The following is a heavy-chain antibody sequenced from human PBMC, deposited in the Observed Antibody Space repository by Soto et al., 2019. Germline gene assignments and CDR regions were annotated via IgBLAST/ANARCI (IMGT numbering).Heavy chain of an antibody. Sequence: SVKVSCKASGGTFSSYAISWVRQAPGQGLELMGGIIPIFGTANYAQKFQGRVTITADESTSTAYMELSSLRSEDTAVYYCARGPPQITIFGVVISVRGSPTYYYYGMDVWGQGTTVTVSS. J-gene: IGHJ6*02. V-gene: IGHV1-69*13. CDR3: ARGPPQITIFGVVISVRGSPTYYYYGMDV. D-gene: IGHD3-3*01. CDR1: GGTFSSYA. CDR2: IIPIFGTA.